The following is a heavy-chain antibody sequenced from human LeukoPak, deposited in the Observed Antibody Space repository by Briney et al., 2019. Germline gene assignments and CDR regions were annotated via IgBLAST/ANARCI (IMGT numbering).Heavy chain of an antibody. CDR3: AREIGYYGSGSPQMGYYYYYGMDV. Sequence: GWSLRLSCAASGFTVSSNYMSWVRQAPGKGLEWVSVIYSGGSTYYADSVKGRFTISRDNSKNTLYLQMNSLRAEDTAVYYCAREIGYYGSGSPQMGYYYYYGMDVWGQGTTVTVSS. D-gene: IGHD3-10*01. V-gene: IGHV3-53*01. CDR1: GFTVSSNY. J-gene: IGHJ6*02. CDR2: IYSGGST.